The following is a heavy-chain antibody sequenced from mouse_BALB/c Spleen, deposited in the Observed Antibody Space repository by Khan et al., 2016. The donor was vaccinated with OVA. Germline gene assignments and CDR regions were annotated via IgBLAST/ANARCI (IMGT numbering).Heavy chain of an antibody. CDR3: AKIFYGNSYAIDY. Sequence: QVQLQQPGPELVKPGASVKMSCKASGYTFTDYDIRWVKQRTGQGLEWIGEIYPGSGSTYYNEKFKGKATLTADKSSNTAYIQLSSLTSEDSAVYFCAKIFYGNSYAIDYWGQGTAVTVSS. CDR2: IYPGSGST. J-gene: IGHJ4*01. D-gene: IGHD2-1*01. CDR1: GYTFTDYD. V-gene: IGHV1-77*01.